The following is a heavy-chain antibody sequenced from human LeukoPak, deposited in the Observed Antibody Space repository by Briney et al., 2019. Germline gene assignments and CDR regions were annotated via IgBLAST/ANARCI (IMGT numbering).Heavy chain of an antibody. CDR3: ARGHYYDSSGYCLFDY. D-gene: IGHD3-22*01. V-gene: IGHV1-69*13. CDR2: IIPIFGTA. J-gene: IGHJ4*02. CDR1: GGTFSSYA. Sequence: SVKVSCKAFGGTFSSYAISWVRQAPGQGLEWMGGIIPIFGTANYAQKFQGRVTITADESTSTAYMELSSLRSEDTAVYYCARGHYYDSSGYCLFDYWGQGTLVTVSS.